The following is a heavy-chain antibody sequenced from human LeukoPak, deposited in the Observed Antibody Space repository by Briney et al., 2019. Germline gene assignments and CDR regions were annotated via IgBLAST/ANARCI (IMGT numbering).Heavy chain of an antibody. CDR2: ISWNGGSV. D-gene: IGHD2-2*01. CDR1: GFTFDDYA. J-gene: IGHJ6*03. V-gene: IGHV3-9*01. Sequence: PGGSLRLSCVVSGFTFDDYAMHWVRQGPGKGLEWVSGISWNGGSVGYADSVKGRFTISRDNAKNSLYLQMNSLRAEDTAVYYCARDRSSKGNYYYYYYMDVWGKGTTVTVSS. CDR3: ARDRSSKGNYYYYYYMDV.